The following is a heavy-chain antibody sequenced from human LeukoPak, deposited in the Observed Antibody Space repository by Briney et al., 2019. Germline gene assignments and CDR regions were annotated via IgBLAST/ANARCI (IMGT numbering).Heavy chain of an antibody. Sequence: GGSLRLSCAASGFTFSSSGMHWVRQAPGKGLEWVALIWYDGINEYYADSVKGRFSISRDDSKNTLYLQMDSLRAEDTAVYYCARARTVTTATGFQHWGQGTLVTVSS. CDR2: IWYDGINE. CDR3: ARARTVTTATGFQH. CDR1: GFTFSSSG. J-gene: IGHJ1*01. V-gene: IGHV3-33*01. D-gene: IGHD4-17*01.